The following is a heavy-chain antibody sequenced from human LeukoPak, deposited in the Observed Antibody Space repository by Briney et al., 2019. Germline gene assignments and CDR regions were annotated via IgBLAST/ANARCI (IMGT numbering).Heavy chain of an antibody. D-gene: IGHD1-1*01. CDR3: ARQNDRSHDY. Sequence: PSETLSLACTVSGGSISRSSYYWGWIRQPPGKGLEWIGSIYYSGTTYSNPSLKSRVTISVDTSKNQFSLKLRSVTAADTAVYYCARQNDRSHDYWGQGTLVTVSS. CDR2: IYYSGTT. V-gene: IGHV4-39*01. J-gene: IGHJ4*02. CDR1: GGSISRSSYY.